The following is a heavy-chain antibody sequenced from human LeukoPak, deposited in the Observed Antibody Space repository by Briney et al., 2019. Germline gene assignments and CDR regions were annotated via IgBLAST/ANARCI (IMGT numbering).Heavy chain of an antibody. CDR3: ARDGPRYCSSTSCYHGFDY. V-gene: IGHV1-18*01. J-gene: IGHJ4*02. D-gene: IGHD2-2*01. CDR2: TSAYNGNT. Sequence: ASVKVSCXASGYTFTSYGISWVRQAPGQGLEWMGWTSAYNGNTNYAQKLQGRVTMTTDTSTSTAYMELRSLRSDDTAVYYCARDGPRYCSSTSCYHGFDYWGQGTLVTVSS. CDR1: GYTFTSYG.